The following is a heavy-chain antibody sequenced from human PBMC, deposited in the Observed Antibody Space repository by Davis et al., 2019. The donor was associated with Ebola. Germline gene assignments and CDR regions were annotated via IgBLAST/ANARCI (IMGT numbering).Heavy chain of an antibody. CDR1: GFTFENYG. V-gene: IGHV3-30*02. CDR3: AKDRGNNHYLLGFDP. CDR2: IRFDGSID. D-gene: IGHD1/OR15-1a*01. J-gene: IGHJ5*02. Sequence: GESLKISCAASGFTFENYGMHWVRQTPGKGLEWVAFIRFDGSIDYYADSVKGRFTISRDDSKNTLYLQMNSLRPGDTAVYYCAKDRGNNHYLLGFDPWGQGTLVTVSS.